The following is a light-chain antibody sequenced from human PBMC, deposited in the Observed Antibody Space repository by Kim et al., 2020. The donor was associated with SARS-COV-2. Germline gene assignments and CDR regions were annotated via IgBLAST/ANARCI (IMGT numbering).Light chain of an antibody. CDR1: SSDVGAYNY. CDR3: CSYAGSYTLL. Sequence: QSVVTQPRSVSGSPGQSVTISCTGTSSDVGAYNYVSWYQHHPGKAPKLVIYDVNQRPSGVPDRFSGSKSGNTASLTISGLQAEDETDYYCCSYAGSYTLLFGGGTKVTVL. CDR2: DVN. J-gene: IGLJ2*01. V-gene: IGLV2-11*01.